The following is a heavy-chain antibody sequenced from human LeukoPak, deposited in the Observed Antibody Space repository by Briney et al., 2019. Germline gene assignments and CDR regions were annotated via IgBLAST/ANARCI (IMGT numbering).Heavy chain of an antibody. CDR3: ARRDGGLRYFDWSPVDY. Sequence: GESLKISCKGSGYSFTSYWIGWVRQMPGKGLEWMGIIYPGDSDTRYSPSFQGQVTISADNSISTAYLQWSSLKASDTAMYYCARRDGGLRYFDWSPVDYWGQGTLVTVSS. CDR2: IYPGDSDT. D-gene: IGHD3-9*01. J-gene: IGHJ4*02. CDR1: GYSFTSYW. V-gene: IGHV5-51*01.